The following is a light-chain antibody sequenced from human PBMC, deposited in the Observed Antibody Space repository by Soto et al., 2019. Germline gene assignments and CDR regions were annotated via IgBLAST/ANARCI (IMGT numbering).Light chain of an antibody. Sequence: QSVLTQPPSVSGAPGQRVTISCTGSSSNIGAGYDVHWYQQLPGTAPKLLIYGNSNRPSGVPDRFSGSKSGTSASLAITGLQAEDEADYYCQSYDSSLRGGVFGGGNQLTVL. CDR2: GNS. J-gene: IGLJ2*01. V-gene: IGLV1-40*01. CDR3: QSYDSSLRGGV. CDR1: SSNIGAGYD.